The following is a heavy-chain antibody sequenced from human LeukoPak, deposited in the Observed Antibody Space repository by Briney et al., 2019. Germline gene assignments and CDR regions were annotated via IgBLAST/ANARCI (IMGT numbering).Heavy chain of an antibody. V-gene: IGHV3-21*01. CDR1: GFTFSSYS. J-gene: IGHJ4*02. CDR3: ARLIAAAGTDFDY. CDR2: ISSSSSYI. Sequence: GGSLRLSCAASGFTFSSYSLNWVRQAPGKGLEWVSSISSSSSYIYYADSVKGRFTISRDNAKNSLYLQMNSLRAEDTAVYYCARLIAAAGTDFDYWGQGTLVTVSS. D-gene: IGHD6-13*01.